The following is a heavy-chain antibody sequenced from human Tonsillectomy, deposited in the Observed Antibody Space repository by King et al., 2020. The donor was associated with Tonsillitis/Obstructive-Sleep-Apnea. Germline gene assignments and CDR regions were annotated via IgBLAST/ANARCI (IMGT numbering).Heavy chain of an antibody. D-gene: IGHD5-12*01. CDR1: GFTFRSYS. CDR3: TRDSRVATTGSGGFDI. CDR2: IIISSTTI. Sequence: VQLVESGGGWVQPGGSRRLSCAASGFTFRSYSINWVRQALGKGLDGISYIIISSTTIDYADFVKGRFTISKNNAMNSLFQQLNSLRDGETAVYYCTRDSRVATTGSGGFDIWGQGTMVTVSS. J-gene: IGHJ3*02. V-gene: IGHV3-48*02.